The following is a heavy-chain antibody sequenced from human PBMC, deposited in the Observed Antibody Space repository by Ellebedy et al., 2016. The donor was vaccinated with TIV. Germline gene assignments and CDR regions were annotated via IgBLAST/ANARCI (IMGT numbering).Heavy chain of an antibody. CDR2: TNEDMTVT. J-gene: IGHJ4*02. CDR1: GFTFSSYA. CDR3: ARDDYSNSGPY. D-gene: IGHD4-11*01. Sequence: GGSLRLSCAASGFTFSSYAMSWVRQAPGKGLVWVSRTNEDMTVTDYAGSVKGRFTISRDNAKNSLYLQMNSLRAEDTAVYYCARDDYSNSGPYWGQGTLVTVSS. V-gene: IGHV3-7*01.